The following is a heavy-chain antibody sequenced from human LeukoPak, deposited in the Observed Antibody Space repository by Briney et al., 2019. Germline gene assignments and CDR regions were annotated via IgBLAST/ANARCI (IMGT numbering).Heavy chain of an antibody. D-gene: IGHD2-2*02. J-gene: IGHJ4*02. CDR2: INHSGST. Sequence: KPSETLTLTCTVSGGSITGYYWSWIRQPPGKGLEWIGEINHSGSTNYNPSLKSRVTLSVDTSKNQFSLKLSSVTAADTAVYYCARSDTLFDYWSQGTLVTVSS. V-gene: IGHV4-34*01. CDR3: ARSDTLFDY. CDR1: GGSITGYY.